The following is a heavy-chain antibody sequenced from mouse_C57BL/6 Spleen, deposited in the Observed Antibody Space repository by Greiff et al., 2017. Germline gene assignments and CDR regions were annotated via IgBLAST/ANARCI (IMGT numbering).Heavy chain of an antibody. CDR2: IHPNSGST. V-gene: IGHV1-64*01. CDR1: GYTFTSYW. J-gene: IGHJ2*01. CDR3: ARERTAQALGHFDY. Sequence: QVQLQQPGAELVKPGASVKLSCKASGYTFTSYWMHWVKQRPGQGLEWIGMIHPNSGSTNYNEQFKSKATLTVDKSSSPAYMQLSSLTSEDSAVYYCARERTAQALGHFDYWGQGTTLTVSS. D-gene: IGHD3-2*02.